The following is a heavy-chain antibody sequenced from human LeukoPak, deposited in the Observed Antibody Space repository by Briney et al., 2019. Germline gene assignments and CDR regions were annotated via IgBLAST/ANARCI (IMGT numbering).Heavy chain of an antibody. CDR2: FAPYNNNG. Sequence: GASVKVSCKASVYNFATYGISWVRQAPGQGLEWMGWFAPYNNNGNSAQKFQGRLTMTTDTSTSTASMELRSLRSDDTAVYYCTRDPRHKYGNFDNWGQGTLVTVSS. V-gene: IGHV1-18*01. D-gene: IGHD2/OR15-2a*01. CDR1: VYNFATYG. CDR3: TRDPRHKYGNFDN. J-gene: IGHJ4*02.